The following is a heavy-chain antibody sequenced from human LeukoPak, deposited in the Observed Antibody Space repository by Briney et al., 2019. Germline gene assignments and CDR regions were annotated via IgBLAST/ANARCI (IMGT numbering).Heavy chain of an antibody. CDR2: ISSSGSTI. Sequence: GALRLSCAASGFTFSDYYMSWIRQAPGKGLEWVSYISSSGSTIYYADSVKGRFTISRDNAKNSLYLQMNSLRAEDTAVYYCVRGLFSTSYFDYWGQGTLVTVSS. J-gene: IGHJ4*02. V-gene: IGHV3-11*01. CDR1: GFTFSDYY. D-gene: IGHD2-2*01. CDR3: VRGLFSTSYFDY.